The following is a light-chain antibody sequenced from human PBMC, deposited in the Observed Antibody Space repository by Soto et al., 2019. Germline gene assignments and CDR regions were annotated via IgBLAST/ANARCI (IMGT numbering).Light chain of an antibody. CDR3: MQAAHWPGT. CDR1: QSLGFSDGNTY. Sequence: DVVMTQSPLSLPVTLGQPASFSCRSSQSLGFSDGNTYLTWFHQRPGQSPRRLIYMVSIRDSGVPDRFSGSGSGNDFTLKISRVEAEYVGVYYCMQAAHWPGTFGQGTKVEIK. CDR2: MVS. J-gene: IGKJ1*01. V-gene: IGKV2-30*01.